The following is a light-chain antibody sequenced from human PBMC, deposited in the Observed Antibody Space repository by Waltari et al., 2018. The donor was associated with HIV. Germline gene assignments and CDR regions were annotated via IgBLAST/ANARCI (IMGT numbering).Light chain of an antibody. J-gene: IGKJ5*01. CDR2: DAS. CDR1: QSVSSY. CDR3: KQRSNWLIT. Sequence: EIVLTQSPATLSLSPGERATLSCRASQSVSSYLAWYQQKPGQAPRLLIYDASNRATGIPARFSGSGSGTDFTLTISSLETEDSAVYYCKQRSNWLITFGQGTRLEIK. V-gene: IGKV3-11*01.